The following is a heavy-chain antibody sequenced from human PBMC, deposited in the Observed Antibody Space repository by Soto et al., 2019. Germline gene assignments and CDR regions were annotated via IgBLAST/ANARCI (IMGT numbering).Heavy chain of an antibody. Sequence: QVQLQESGPGLVKPSQTLSLTCTVSGGSISSGGYYWTWIRQHPEKGLEWIGYIYYSGSTHYNPSLKTRATISADTSQNQFSLNLNSVTAAVTAVDYGASYVAIRFGELSSRANYYCGMNVLGQGTTVTVSS. V-gene: IGHV4-31*03. CDR3: ASYVAIRFGELSSRANYYCGMNV. CDR1: GGSISSGGYY. CDR2: IYYSGST. J-gene: IGHJ6*02. D-gene: IGHD3-10*01.